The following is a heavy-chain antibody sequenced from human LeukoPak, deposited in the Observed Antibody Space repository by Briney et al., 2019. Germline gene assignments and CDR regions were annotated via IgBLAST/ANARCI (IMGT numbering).Heavy chain of an antibody. J-gene: IGHJ4*02. Sequence: GGSLRLSCAASGFTFSSYGMHWVRQAPGKGLEWVAVISYDGSNKYYADSVKGRFTISRDNSKNTLYLQMNSLRAEDTAVYYCARTRAYTAALGTFDLWGQGTLVTVSS. CDR1: GFTFSSYG. CDR2: ISYDGSNK. D-gene: IGHD3-16*01. V-gene: IGHV3-30*03. CDR3: ARTRAYTAALGTFDL.